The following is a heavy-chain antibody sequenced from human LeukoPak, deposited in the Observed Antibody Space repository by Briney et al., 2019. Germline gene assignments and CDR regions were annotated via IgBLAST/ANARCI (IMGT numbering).Heavy chain of an antibody. CDR2: ISGSGEST. D-gene: IGHD5-24*01. V-gene: IGHV3-23*01. CDR1: GFTFSSYA. CDR3: AKADGYNPNWFDP. Sequence: PGGSLRLSCTASGFTFSSYAMNWVRQAPGKGLEWVSAISGSGESTYYADSVKGRFTISRDNSKNTLYLQMNSLRAEDTAVYYCAKADGYNPNWFDPWGQGTLVTVSS. J-gene: IGHJ5*02.